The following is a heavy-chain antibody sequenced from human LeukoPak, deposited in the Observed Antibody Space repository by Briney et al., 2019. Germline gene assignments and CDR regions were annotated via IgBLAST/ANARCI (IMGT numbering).Heavy chain of an antibody. CDR2: IYYSGST. V-gene: IGHV4-59*01. CDR1: GGSISSYY. D-gene: IGHD7-27*01. CDR3: ARDLANWGNWYSDL. J-gene: IGHJ2*01. Sequence: PSETLSLTCTVSGGSISSYYWSWIRQPPGKGLEWIGYIYYSGSTNYNPSLKSRVTISVDTSKNQFSLKLSSVTAADTAVYYCARDLANWGNWYSDLWGRGTLVTVSS.